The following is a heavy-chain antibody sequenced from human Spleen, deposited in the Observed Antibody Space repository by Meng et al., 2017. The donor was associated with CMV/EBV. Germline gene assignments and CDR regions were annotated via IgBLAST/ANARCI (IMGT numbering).Heavy chain of an antibody. CDR3: AKGPLDSSGYFDY. CDR1: GFTFSSYS. V-gene: IGHV3-7*01. CDR2: IKQDGSEK. Sequence: GESLKISCAASGFTFSSYSMNWVRQAPGKGLEWVANIKQDGSEKYYVDSVKGRFTISRDNAKNSLYLQMNSLRAEDTAVYYCAKGPLDSSGYFDYWGQGTLVTVSS. D-gene: IGHD3-22*01. J-gene: IGHJ4*02.